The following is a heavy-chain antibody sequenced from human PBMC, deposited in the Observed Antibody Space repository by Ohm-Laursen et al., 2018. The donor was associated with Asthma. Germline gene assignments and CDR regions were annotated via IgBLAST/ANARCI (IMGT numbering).Heavy chain of an antibody. D-gene: IGHD2-15*01. J-gene: IGHJ4*02. CDR1: GFTFGDYA. CDR2: IRSRAYGGTT. CDR3: TRLGYCSGGSCLFDY. Sequence: SLRLSCAASGFTFGDYAMSWFRQAPGKGLEWVGFIRSRAYGGTTEYAASVKGRFTISRDDSKSIAYLQMNSLKLEDTALYYCTRLGYCSGGSCLFDYWGQGTLVTVSS. V-gene: IGHV3-49*03.